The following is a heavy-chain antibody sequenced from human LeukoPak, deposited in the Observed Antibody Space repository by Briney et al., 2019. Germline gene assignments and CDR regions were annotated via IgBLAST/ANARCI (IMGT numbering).Heavy chain of an antibody. V-gene: IGHV3-23*01. CDR2: IGGSGDDT. Sequence: PGGSLRLSCEASGFTFSSYAMSWVRQAPGKGLEWVSVIGGSGDDTFYADSVKGRFTISRDNSKNTLYLQMNSLRAEDTAVYFCAKGCSVSCYSALGYWGQGTLVTVSS. J-gene: IGHJ4*02. CDR3: AKGCSVSCYSALGY. D-gene: IGHD2-15*01. CDR1: GFTFSSYA.